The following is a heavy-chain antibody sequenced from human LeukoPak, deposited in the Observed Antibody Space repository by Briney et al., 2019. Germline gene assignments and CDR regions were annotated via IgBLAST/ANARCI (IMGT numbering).Heavy chain of an antibody. Sequence: PGRSLRLSCAASGFTFSSYAMHWVRQAPGKGLEWVAVISYDGSNKYYADSVKGRFTISGDNSKNTLYLQMNSLRSDDTAVYYCARDGLYDFWSGPGGAEYFQHWGQGTLVTVSS. CDR2: ISYDGSNK. V-gene: IGHV3-30-3*01. J-gene: IGHJ1*01. CDR1: GFTFSSYA. D-gene: IGHD3-3*01. CDR3: ARDGLYDFWSGPGGAEYFQH.